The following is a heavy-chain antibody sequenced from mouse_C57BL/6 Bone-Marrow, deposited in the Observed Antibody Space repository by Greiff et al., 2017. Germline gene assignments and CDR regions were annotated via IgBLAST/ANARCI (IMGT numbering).Heavy chain of an antibody. V-gene: IGHV1-55*01. CDR1: GYTFTSYW. CDR2: IYPGSGST. J-gene: IGHJ1*03. D-gene: IGHD2-3*01. Sequence: QVQLQQPGAELVKPGASVKMSCKASGYTFTSYWMTWVKQRPGQGLEWIGVIYPGSGSTKYNEKFKSKATLTVDTSSSTAYMQLSSLTSEDSAVYYCARDGPWYFDVWGTGTTVTVSS. CDR3: ARDGPWYFDV.